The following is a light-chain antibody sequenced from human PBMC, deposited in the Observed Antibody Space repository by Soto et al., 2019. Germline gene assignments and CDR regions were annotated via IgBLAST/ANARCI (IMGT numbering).Light chain of an antibody. CDR3: QQTYSTPHT. J-gene: IGKJ2*01. Sequence: DIQMTQSPSSLSASVGDGVTITCRASQTITTYLNWYQHKPGKAPKLLIYAAISLQSGVPSRLSGSGSGTDFTLTISSLQPEDFATYYCQQTYSTPHTFGQGTKVEIK. V-gene: IGKV1-39*01. CDR1: QTITTY. CDR2: AAI.